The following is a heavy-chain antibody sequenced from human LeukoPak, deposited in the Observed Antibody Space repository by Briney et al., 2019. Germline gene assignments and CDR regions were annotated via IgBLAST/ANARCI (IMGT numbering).Heavy chain of an antibody. CDR2: ISYGGSNK. J-gene: IGHJ4*02. D-gene: IGHD3-3*01. Sequence: GGSLRLSCAASGFTFASLGMHWVRQAPGKGLEWVAVISYGGSNKYYADSVKGRFTISRDNSKNTLYLQMNSLRAEDTAVYYCARDGWIFGVVTALINLDYWGQGTLVTVSS. CDR3: ARDGWIFGVVTALINLDY. CDR1: GFTFASLG. V-gene: IGHV3-30*19.